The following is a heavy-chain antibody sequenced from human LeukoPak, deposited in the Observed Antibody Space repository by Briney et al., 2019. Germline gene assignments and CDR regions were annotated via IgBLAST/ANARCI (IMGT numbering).Heavy chain of an antibody. CDR3: ARLLTGDRFYYYYYKDV. D-gene: IGHD7-27*01. J-gene: IGHJ6*03. CDR1: GGSFSGYY. CDR2: IYYSGST. Sequence: SETLSLTCAVYGGSFSGYYWSWIRQPPGKGLEWIGYIYYSGSTNYNPSLKSRVTISVDTSKNQFSLKLSSVTAADTAVYYCARLLTGDRFYYYYYKDVWGKGTTVTVSS. V-gene: IGHV4-59*01.